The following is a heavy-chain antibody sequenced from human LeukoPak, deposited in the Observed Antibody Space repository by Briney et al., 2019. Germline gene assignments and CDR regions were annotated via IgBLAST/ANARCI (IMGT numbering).Heavy chain of an antibody. V-gene: IGHV3-7*03. J-gene: IGHJ3*02. Sequence: PGGSLRLSCAASGFTFSNYWMSWVRQAPGKGLEWAANIKQDGSEKYYVDSVKGRFTISRDNAKNSLYLQMNSLRAEDTALYHCARPHDASEEDDAFDIWGQGTMVTVSS. CDR2: IKQDGSEK. D-gene: IGHD1-1*01. CDR3: ARPHDASEEDDAFDI. CDR1: GFTFSNYW.